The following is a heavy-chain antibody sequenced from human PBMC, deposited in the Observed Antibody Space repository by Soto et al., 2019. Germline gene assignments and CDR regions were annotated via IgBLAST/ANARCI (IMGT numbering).Heavy chain of an antibody. Sequence: SETLSLTCTVSGGSISSGDYYWSWIRQPPGKGLEWIGYIYYSGSTYYNPSLKSRVAISVDTSKNQCSLKLSSVTAADTAVYYCARDSDYGGNSAWGQGTLVTAPQ. CDR1: GGSISSGDYY. D-gene: IGHD4-17*01. CDR2: IYYSGST. CDR3: ARDSDYGGNSA. V-gene: IGHV4-30-4*01. J-gene: IGHJ5*02.